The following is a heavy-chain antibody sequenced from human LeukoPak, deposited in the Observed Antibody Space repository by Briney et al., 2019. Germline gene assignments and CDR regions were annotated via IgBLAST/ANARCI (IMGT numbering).Heavy chain of an antibody. CDR1: GYTFTSYG. D-gene: IGHD6-13*01. CDR2: ISAYNGNT. CDR3: ASGYSSSWYYFDY. J-gene: IGHJ4*02. V-gene: IGHV1-18*01. Sequence: VASVKVSCKASGYTFTSYGISWVRQAPGQGLEWMGWISAYNGNTNYAQKLQGRVTMTRDTSTSTVYMELSSLRSEDTAVYYCASGYSSSWYYFDYWGQGTLVTVSS.